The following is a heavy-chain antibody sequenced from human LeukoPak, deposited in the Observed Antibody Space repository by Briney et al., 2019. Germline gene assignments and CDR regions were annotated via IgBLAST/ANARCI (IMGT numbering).Heavy chain of an antibody. V-gene: IGHV3-23*01. CDR3: AKDSSGWFSLPIFDY. D-gene: IGHD6-19*01. Sequence: PGGSLRLSCAASGFTFSSYAMSWVRQAPGKGLEWVSAISGSGGSTYYADSVKGRFTISRDNSKNTLYLQMNSLRAEDTPVYYCAKDSSGWFSLPIFDYWGQGTLVTVSS. CDR2: ISGSGGST. J-gene: IGHJ4*02. CDR1: GFTFSSYA.